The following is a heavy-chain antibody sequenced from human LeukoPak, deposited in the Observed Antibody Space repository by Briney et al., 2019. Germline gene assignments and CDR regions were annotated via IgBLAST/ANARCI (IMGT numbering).Heavy chain of an antibody. J-gene: IGHJ4*02. V-gene: IGHV3-74*01. CDR1: GFSFSGHW. D-gene: IGHD5-24*01. CDR2: ISPTGSTT. Sequence: GGSLRLSCIASGFSFSGHWMHWARHLPGKGLVWVSRISPTGSTTGYADSVKGRFTVSRDNAKNSLYLQMNSLRAEDTAIYYCTRVGYIDEGIDYWGQGTLVTVSS. CDR3: TRVGYIDEGIDY.